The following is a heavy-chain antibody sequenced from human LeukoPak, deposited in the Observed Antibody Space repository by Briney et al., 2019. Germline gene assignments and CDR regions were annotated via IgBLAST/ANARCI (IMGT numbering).Heavy chain of an antibody. Sequence: GSLRLSCAASGFTFSNAWMSWVRQAPGKGLEWVGRIKSKTDGGTTDYAAPVKGRFTISRDDSKNTLYLQMNSLKTEDTAVYYCTTAYYCGGDCYDFDYWGQRTLVTVPS. V-gene: IGHV3-15*01. CDR3: TTAYYCGGDCYDFDY. J-gene: IGHJ4*02. CDR2: IKSKTDGGTT. CDR1: GFTFSNAW. D-gene: IGHD2-21*02.